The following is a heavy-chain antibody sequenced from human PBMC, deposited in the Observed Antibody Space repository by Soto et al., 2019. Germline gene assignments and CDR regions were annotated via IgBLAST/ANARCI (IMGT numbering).Heavy chain of an antibody. CDR1: GGTFSSYT. V-gene: IGHV1-69*08. J-gene: IGHJ6*02. CDR2: IIPILGIA. D-gene: IGHD1-26*01. Sequence: QVQLVQSGAEVKKPGSSVKVSCKASGGTFSSYTISWVRQAPGQGLEWMGRIIPILGIANYAQKFQGRVTITADKSTSTAYMELSSLRSEDTAVYYCARDLGNVGAGDSYYYGMDVWGQGTTVTVSS. CDR3: ARDLGNVGAGDSYYYGMDV.